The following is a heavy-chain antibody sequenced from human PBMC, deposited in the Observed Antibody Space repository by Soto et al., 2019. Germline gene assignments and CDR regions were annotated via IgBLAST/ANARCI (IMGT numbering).Heavy chain of an antibody. J-gene: IGHJ4*02. CDR1: GFTFCDYY. V-gene: IGHV3-11*06. CDR2: SSNSGTFS. Sequence: QVQLVESGGGLVKPGGSLRLSCEGSGFTFCDYYISWIRQAPGKGLEWISYSSNSGTFSRYADSVKGRFSISRDNTKNLLYLQMNSLRAEDTAVYYCARSGDNYNRLDYWGQGTPVTVSS. D-gene: IGHD1-1*01. CDR3: ARSGDNYNRLDY.